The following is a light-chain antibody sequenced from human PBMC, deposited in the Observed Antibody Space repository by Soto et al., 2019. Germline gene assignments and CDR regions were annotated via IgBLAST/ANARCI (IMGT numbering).Light chain of an antibody. Sequence: QAVVTQPPSASGTPGQRVTISCSGSSSNIGRNAVNWYQQLPGSAPKLLIYTNTQRPSGVPDRFSGSKSGTSASLAISGLQSGDEADYYCAAWDDSLNGPVFGGGTKVTVL. CDR2: TNT. CDR1: SSNIGRNA. J-gene: IGLJ3*02. V-gene: IGLV1-44*01. CDR3: AAWDDSLNGPV.